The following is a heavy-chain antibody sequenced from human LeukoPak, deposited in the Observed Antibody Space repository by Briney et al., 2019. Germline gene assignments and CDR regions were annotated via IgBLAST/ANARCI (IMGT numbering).Heavy chain of an antibody. V-gene: IGHV1-69*05. CDR1: GGTFSSYA. Sequence: ASVKVSCKASGGTFSSYAISWVRQAPGQGLEWMGRIIPIFCTANYAQKFQGRVTITTDESTSTAYMELSSLRSEDAAVYYCARDTVITGTTRVWGQGTLVTVSS. CDR2: IIPIFCTA. D-gene: IGHD1-14*01. J-gene: IGHJ4*02. CDR3: ARDTVITGTTRV.